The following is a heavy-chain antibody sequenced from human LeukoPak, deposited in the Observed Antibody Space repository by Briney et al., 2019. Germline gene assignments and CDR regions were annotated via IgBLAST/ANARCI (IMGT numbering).Heavy chain of an antibody. CDR3: AKDRVDITMVRGVIIVYGMDV. V-gene: IGHV3-23*01. Sequence: GGSLRLSCAASGFTFSSYAMSWVRQAPGKGLEWVSAISGSGGSTYYADSVKGRFTISRDNSKNTLYLQMNSLRAEDTAVYYCAKDRVDITMVRGVIIVYGMDVWGQGTTVTVSS. D-gene: IGHD3-10*01. CDR1: GFTFSSYA. J-gene: IGHJ6*02. CDR2: ISGSGGST.